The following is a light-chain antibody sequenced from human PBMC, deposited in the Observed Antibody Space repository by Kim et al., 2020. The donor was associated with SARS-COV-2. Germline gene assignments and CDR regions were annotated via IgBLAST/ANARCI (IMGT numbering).Light chain of an antibody. CDR1: SSDVGGYNY. Sequence: QSALTQPRSVSGSPGQSVTISCTGTSSDVGGYNYVSWNQQHPGKAPKLMIYDVSKRPSGVPDRFSGSKSGNTASLTISGLQAEDEADYYCSSYAGRSVVFGGGTQLTVL. CDR2: DVS. J-gene: IGLJ2*01. CDR3: SSYAGRSVV. V-gene: IGLV2-11*01.